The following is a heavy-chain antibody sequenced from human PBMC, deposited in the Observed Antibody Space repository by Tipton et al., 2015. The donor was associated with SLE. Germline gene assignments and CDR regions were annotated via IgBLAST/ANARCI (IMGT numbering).Heavy chain of an antibody. CDR2: IYHTESS. CDR3: ARGGGDFGLKN. Sequence: TLSLTCTVSGGSISSYYWSWIRQPPGKGLEWVGDIYHTESSYYNPSLKSRVVISIDRSNNEFSLRLSSVTAADTAVYYCARGGGDFGLKNWGQGTLVTVSS. CDR1: GGSISSYY. J-gene: IGHJ4*02. V-gene: IGHV4-59*12. D-gene: IGHD3/OR15-3a*01.